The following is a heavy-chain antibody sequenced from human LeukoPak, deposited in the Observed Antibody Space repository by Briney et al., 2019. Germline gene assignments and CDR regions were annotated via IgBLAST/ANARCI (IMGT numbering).Heavy chain of an antibody. CDR3: ARNGGTGWYFDL. J-gene: IGHJ2*01. Sequence: SETLSLTCTVSGGSISSHSWTWIRQPPGKGLEWIGYVYYSGSTNYNPSLKSRVTISVVTSKNQFSLKLNSVTAADTAVYFCARNGGTGWYFDLWGRGTLVTVSS. CDR2: VYYSGST. CDR1: GGSISSHS. D-gene: IGHD3/OR15-3a*01. V-gene: IGHV4-59*11.